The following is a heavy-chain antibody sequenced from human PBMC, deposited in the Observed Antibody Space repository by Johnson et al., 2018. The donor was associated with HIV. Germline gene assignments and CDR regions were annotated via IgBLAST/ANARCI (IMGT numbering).Heavy chain of an antibody. CDR2: ISGGST. CDR3: ARDPSPIVGATYAFDI. V-gene: IGHV3-38-3*01. J-gene: IGHJ3*02. CDR1: GFTVSSNE. Sequence: MLLVEYGGVLVQPGGSLRLSCAASGFTVSSNEMSWVRQAPGKGLEWVSSISGGSTYYADSRKGRFTISRDNSKNTLHLQMNSLRAEDTAVYYCARDPSPIVGATYAFDIWGQGTMVTVSS. D-gene: IGHD1-26*01.